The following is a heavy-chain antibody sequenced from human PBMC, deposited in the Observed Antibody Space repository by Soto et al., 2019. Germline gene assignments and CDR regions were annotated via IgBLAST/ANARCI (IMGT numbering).Heavy chain of an antibody. CDR3: AKGRASGSYYLLDY. CDR2: INPNSGNI. V-gene: IGHV1-8*01. Sequence: ASVKVSCKASGDTFTTYDINWVRQATGHGLEWMGWINPNSGNIGYAQRFQGRVTMTRDTAIRTAYMEVSSLRSDDTAVYYCAKGRASGSYYLLDYWGQGTLVTVSS. J-gene: IGHJ4*02. CDR1: GDTFTTYD. D-gene: IGHD3-10*01.